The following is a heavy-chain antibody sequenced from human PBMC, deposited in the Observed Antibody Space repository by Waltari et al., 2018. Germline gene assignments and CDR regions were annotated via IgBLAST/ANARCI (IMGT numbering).Heavy chain of an antibody. D-gene: IGHD3-3*01. CDR3: ARGREYDFWSGYYTAYYYYGMDV. CDR2: INHSGST. V-gene: IGHV4-34*01. J-gene: IGHJ6*02. CDR1: GGSVRGYY. Sequence: QVQLQQGGDGLLQPSETLSLTCAVDGGSVRGYYWSWIRQPPGKGREWIGEINHSGSTNSTPSLTIRVIISVDTSKNQFSLKLSSGTAADTAVYYCARGREYDFWSGYYTAYYYYGMDVWGQGTTVTVSS.